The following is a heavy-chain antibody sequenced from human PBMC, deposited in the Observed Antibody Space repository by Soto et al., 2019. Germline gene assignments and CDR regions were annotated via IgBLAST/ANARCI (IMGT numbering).Heavy chain of an antibody. V-gene: IGHV4-39*01. Sequence: QLQLQESGPGLVKPSETLSLTCTVSGGSITSSTYCWDWIRQPPGKGLEWIGSLFYSGSIYYNPSLNSRATMSVDTSKNQFSLRLNSVTAADTAVYYCARRQTFLSGGYGATGYWGQGTLVIVSS. CDR3: ARRQTFLSGGYGATGY. CDR1: GGSITSSTYC. D-gene: IGHD5-12*01. CDR2: LFYSGSI. J-gene: IGHJ4*02.